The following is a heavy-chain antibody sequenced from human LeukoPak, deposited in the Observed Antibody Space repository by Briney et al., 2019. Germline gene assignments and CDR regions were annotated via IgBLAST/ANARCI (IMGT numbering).Heavy chain of an antibody. Sequence: PGGSLRLSCAASGFTFSTYAMNWVRQAPGKGLEWVSTISRSGGSTYYADSVKGRFTISRDNSKNTLYLRMNSLRAEDTAVYFCARGQNYFGSGSPYNYYFDYWAQGVLVTVSS. D-gene: IGHD3-10*01. CDR2: ISRSGGST. J-gene: IGHJ4*02. CDR3: ARGQNYFGSGSPYNYYFDY. V-gene: IGHV3-23*01. CDR1: GFTFSTYA.